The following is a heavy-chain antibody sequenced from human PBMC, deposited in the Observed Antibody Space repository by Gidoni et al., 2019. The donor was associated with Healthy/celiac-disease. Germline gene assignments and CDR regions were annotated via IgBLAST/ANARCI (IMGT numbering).Heavy chain of an antibody. D-gene: IGHD5-18*01. CDR1: GFTFSSYA. V-gene: IGHV3-30*04. CDR3: ARGRAMVLLDY. Sequence: QVQLVESGGGVVQPGRSLRLSCAASGFTFSSYAMLWVRQAPGKGLEWVAVISYDGSNKYYADSVKGRFTISRDNSKNTLYLQMNSLRAEDTAVYYCARGRAMVLLDYWGQGTLVTVSS. CDR2: ISYDGSNK. J-gene: IGHJ4*02.